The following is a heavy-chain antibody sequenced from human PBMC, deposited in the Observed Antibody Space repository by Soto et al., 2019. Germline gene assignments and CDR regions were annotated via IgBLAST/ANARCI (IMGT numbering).Heavy chain of an antibody. Sequence: SETLSLTCTVSGGSISGYYWTWIRQPPGKGLEWIGYIYYSGSTSYNPSLKSRVTMSVDTSKNQFSLRLSSVTTADTAVYYCARRGESITGTTSFDYWGQGTLVTVSS. CDR3: ARRGESITGTTSFDY. V-gene: IGHV4-59*01. D-gene: IGHD1-7*01. CDR1: GGSISGYY. CDR2: IYYSGST. J-gene: IGHJ4*02.